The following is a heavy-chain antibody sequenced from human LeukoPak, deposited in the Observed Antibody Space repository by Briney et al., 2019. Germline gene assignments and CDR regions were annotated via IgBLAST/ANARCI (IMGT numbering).Heavy chain of an antibody. V-gene: IGHV3-30-3*01. CDR1: GFTFSSYA. D-gene: IGHD5-18*01. CDR2: ISHDGSNE. CDR3: ARGRTQLWSNNWFGP. Sequence: PGGSLRLSCAASGFTFSSYAMHWVRQAPGKGLEWVAVISHDGSNEYYADSVKGRFTIARDSSKNTLYLQMNSLRAEDTAVYYCARGRTQLWSNNWFGPWGQGTLVTVSS. J-gene: IGHJ5*02.